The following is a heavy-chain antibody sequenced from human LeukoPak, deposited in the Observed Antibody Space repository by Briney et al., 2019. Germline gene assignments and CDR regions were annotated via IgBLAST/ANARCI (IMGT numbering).Heavy chain of an antibody. Sequence: PGGSLRLSCAASGFTFSSYGMHWVRQAPGKGLEWVAFIRYDGSIKYYADSVKGRFTISRDSSKNTLYLQMNSLRAEDTAVYYCAKDPRKNSNGWYRGADWFDHWGQGTLVTVSS. D-gene: IGHD6-19*01. J-gene: IGHJ5*02. CDR1: GFTFSSYG. CDR3: AKDPRKNSNGWYRGADWFDH. V-gene: IGHV3-30*02. CDR2: IRYDGSIK.